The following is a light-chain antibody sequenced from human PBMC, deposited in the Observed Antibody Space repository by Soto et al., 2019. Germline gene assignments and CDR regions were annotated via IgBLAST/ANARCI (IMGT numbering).Light chain of an antibody. V-gene: IGLV3-21*02. CDR1: NIGLKT. CDR2: DDS. J-gene: IGLJ2*01. CDR3: QVWGGSRDHLI. Sequence: SYELTQPPSVSVATGQTARITGWGKNIGLKTVHWYQQKPGQAPLLVVYDDSDRPTGIPWRFSGSNSGNTATLTISRVEAGDEADYYCQVWGGSRDHLIFGVRTKLTVL.